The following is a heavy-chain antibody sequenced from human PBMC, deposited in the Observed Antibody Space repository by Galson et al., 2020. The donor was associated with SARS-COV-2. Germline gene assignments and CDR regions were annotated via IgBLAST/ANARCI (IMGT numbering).Heavy chain of an antibody. V-gene: IGHV3-30*04. J-gene: IGHJ6*03. CDR2: ISYDGSNK. CDR3: AREVVVVVAATPFYYYYYMDV. Sequence: GGSLRLSCAASGFTFSSYAMHWVRQAPGKGLEWVAVISYDGSNKYYADSVKGRFTISRDNSKNTLYLQMNSLRAEDTAVYYCAREVVVVVAATPFYYYYYMDVWGKGTQVTVSS. CDR1: GFTFSSYA. D-gene: IGHD2-15*01.